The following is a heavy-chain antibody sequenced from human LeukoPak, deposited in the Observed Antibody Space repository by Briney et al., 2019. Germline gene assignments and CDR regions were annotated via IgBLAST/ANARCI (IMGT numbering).Heavy chain of an antibody. D-gene: IGHD3-22*01. V-gene: IGHV1-18*01. J-gene: IGHJ3*02. CDR1: GYTFASYG. CDR3: ARARDYYDSSGYRYDAFDI. CDR2: ISAYNGNT. Sequence: ASVKVSCKASGYTFASYGISWVRQAPGQGLEWLGWISAYNGNTNYAQKLQGRVTMTTDTSTSTAYMELRSLRSDDTAVYYCARARDYYDSSGYRYDAFDIWGQGTMVTVSS.